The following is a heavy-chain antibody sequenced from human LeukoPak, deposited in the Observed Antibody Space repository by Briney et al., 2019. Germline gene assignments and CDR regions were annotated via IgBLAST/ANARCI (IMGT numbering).Heavy chain of an antibody. Sequence: SVKVSCKASGGTFSSYAISWVRQAPGQGLEWMGGIIPIFGTANYAQKFQGRVTITTDESTSTAYMELSSLRSEDTAVYYCARTLTRNYFDSSFDPWGQGNLVTVSS. J-gene: IGHJ5*02. CDR2: IIPIFGTA. CDR1: GGTFSSYA. CDR3: ARTLTRNYFDSSFDP. D-gene: IGHD3-22*01. V-gene: IGHV1-69*05.